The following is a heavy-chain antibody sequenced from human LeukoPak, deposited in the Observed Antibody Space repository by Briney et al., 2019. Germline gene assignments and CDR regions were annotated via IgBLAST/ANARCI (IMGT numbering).Heavy chain of an antibody. D-gene: IGHD6-19*01. J-gene: IGHJ4*02. CDR3: ARDHALPGPNTVAGSIPDY. V-gene: IGHV1-69*13. CDR2: IIPIFGTA. CDR1: GYTFTSYG. Sequence: GASVKVSCKASGYTFTSYGISWVRQAPGQGLEWMGGIIPIFGTANYAQKFQGRVTITADESTSTAYMELSSLRSEDTAVYYCARDHALPGPNTVAGSIPDYWGQGTLVTVSS.